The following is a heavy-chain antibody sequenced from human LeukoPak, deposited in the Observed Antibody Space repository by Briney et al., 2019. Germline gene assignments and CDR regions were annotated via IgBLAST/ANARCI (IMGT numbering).Heavy chain of an antibody. V-gene: IGHV4-59*01. J-gene: IGHJ5*02. D-gene: IGHD3-10*01. Sequence: PSETLSLTCTVSGGSISSYYWSWIRQPPGKGLEWIGYIYYSGSTNYNPSLKSRVTISVDTSKNQFSLKLSSVTAADTAVYYCARDSYGSGSYYGWFDPWSQGTLVTVSS. CDR1: GGSISSYY. CDR3: ARDSYGSGSYYGWFDP. CDR2: IYYSGST.